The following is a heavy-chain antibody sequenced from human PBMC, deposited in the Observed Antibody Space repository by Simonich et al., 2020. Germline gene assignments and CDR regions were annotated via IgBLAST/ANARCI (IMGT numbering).Heavy chain of an antibody. Sequence: QVQLVQSGAEVKKPGASVKVSCTDSGYTFTSYGISWVRQAPGQGLEWMELTSAYTGTTNYAQKHKARVTMPPDTSTSTAYMELRSLSSDDTAVYYCARASRGTWWYYYFHYWGQGTLVTVSS. CDR3: ARASRGTWWYYYFHY. D-gene: IGHD2-15*01. J-gene: IGHJ4*02. CDR2: TSAYTGTT. V-gene: IGHV1-18*01. CDR1: GYTFTSYG.